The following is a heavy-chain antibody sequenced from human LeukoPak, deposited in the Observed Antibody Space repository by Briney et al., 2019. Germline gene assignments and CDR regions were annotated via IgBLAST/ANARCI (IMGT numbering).Heavy chain of an antibody. J-gene: IGHJ4*02. Sequence: GGSLRLSCAASGFTVTSNYMSWVRQAPGKGLEWVSVIYSGGSTFSADSVKGRFTISGDNSKNTLSLQMNSLRAEDTAVYYCARGVRDGYNKAYFDSWGQGTLVTVSS. CDR1: GFTVTSNY. CDR2: IYSGGST. CDR3: ARGVRDGYNKAYFDS. D-gene: IGHD5-24*01. V-gene: IGHV3-66*01.